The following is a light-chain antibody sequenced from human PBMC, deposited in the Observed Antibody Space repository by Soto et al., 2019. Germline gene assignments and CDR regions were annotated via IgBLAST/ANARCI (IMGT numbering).Light chain of an antibody. CDR2: GAS. CDR3: QQYGNSPLT. J-gene: IGKJ4*01. CDR1: QSVTTRH. V-gene: IGKV3-20*01. Sequence: EIVLTQSPVTLSLSPGEEATLSCRASQSVTTRHLAWYQQKPGQAPRLLLYGASSRATGIPDRFSGSGSGTDFTLTISGLEPEDFAVYYCQQYGNSPLTFGGGTRVDI.